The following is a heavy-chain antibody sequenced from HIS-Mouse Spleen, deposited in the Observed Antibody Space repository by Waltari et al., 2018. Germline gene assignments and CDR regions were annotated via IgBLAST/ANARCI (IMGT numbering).Heavy chain of an antibody. D-gene: IGHD5-12*01. CDR3: ARDGYSGYGHDAFDI. CDR2: NYYSGST. CDR1: GGSISSSSYY. Sequence: QLQLQESGPGLVKPSETLSLTCTVSGGSISSSSYYWGWIRQPPGKGLEWIGSNYYSGSTYSNPSLKSRVTISVDTSKNQFSLKLSSVTAADTAVYYCARDGYSGYGHDAFDIWGQGTMVTVSS. V-gene: IGHV4-39*07. J-gene: IGHJ3*02.